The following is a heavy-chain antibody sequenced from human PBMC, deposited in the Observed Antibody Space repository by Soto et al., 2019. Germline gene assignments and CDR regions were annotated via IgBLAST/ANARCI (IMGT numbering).Heavy chain of an antibody. Sequence: SETLSLTCTVSGGSISSYYWSWIRQPPGKGLEWIGYIYYSGSTNYNPSLKSRVTISVDTSKNQFSLKLGSVTAADTAVYYCARHPSRRYYDSSGYYYPLVYGMDVWGQGTTVTVSS. CDR1: GGSISSYY. J-gene: IGHJ6*02. V-gene: IGHV4-59*08. CDR2: IYYSGST. D-gene: IGHD3-22*01. CDR3: ARHPSRRYYDSSGYYYPLVYGMDV.